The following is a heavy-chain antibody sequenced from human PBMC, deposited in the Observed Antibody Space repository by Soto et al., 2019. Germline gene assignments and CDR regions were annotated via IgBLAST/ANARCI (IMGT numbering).Heavy chain of an antibody. CDR3: ARVSYYDSSGYVDY. J-gene: IGHJ4*02. CDR2: IYHSGST. Sequence: QLQLQESGSGLVKPSQTLSLTCAVSGVSISSGGYSWSWIRQPPGKGLEWIGYIYHSGSTYYNPSIKSRGNISVERSKNQFSLKLSSVTAADTAVYYCARVSYYDSSGYVDYWGQGTLVTVSS. V-gene: IGHV4-30-2*01. CDR1: GVSISSGGYS. D-gene: IGHD3-22*01.